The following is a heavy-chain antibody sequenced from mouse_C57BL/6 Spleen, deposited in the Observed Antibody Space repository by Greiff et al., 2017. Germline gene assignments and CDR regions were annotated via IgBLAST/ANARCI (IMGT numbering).Heavy chain of an antibody. CDR1: GYTFTSYW. D-gene: IGHD1-1*01. CDR2: IDPSDSYT. Sequence: VQLQQPGAELVMPGASVKLSCKASGYTFTSYWMHWVKQRPGQGLEWIGEIDPSDSYTNYNQKFNGKSTLTVDKSSSTAYMQLSSLTSEDSAVYYCAIGSSPWFAYWGQGTLVTVSA. J-gene: IGHJ3*01. CDR3: AIGSSPWFAY. V-gene: IGHV1-69*01.